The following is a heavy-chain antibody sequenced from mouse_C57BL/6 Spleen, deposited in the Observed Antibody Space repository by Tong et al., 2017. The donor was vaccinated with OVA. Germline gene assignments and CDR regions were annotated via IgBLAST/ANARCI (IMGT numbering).Heavy chain of an antibody. CDR3: ARDYYGSSWGYYFDY. CDR2: INPSNGGT. CDR1: GYTFTSYW. V-gene: IGHV1-53*01. J-gene: IGHJ2*01. D-gene: IGHD1-1*01. Sequence: QVQLQQSGPELVKPGASVKMSCKASGYTFTSYWMHWVKQRPGQGLEWIGNINPSNGGTNYNEKFKSKATLTVDKSSSTAYMQLSSLTSEDSAVYYCARDYYGSSWGYYFDYWGQGTTLTVSS.